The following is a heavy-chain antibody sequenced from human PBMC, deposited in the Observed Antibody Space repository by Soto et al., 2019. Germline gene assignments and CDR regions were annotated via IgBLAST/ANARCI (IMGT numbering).Heavy chain of an antibody. CDR1: GYTFTNYY. D-gene: IGHD2-2*02. CDR2: INPSGGGT. V-gene: IGHV1-46*01. Sequence: ASVKVSCKASGYTFTNYYIHWVRQAPGQGLEWMGIINPSGGGTTYAQKFQGRVTMTRDTSTSTVYMGLSSLISEDTAVYYCARDRKYCSNTNCYTFLGPDSWGQGTLVTVSS. CDR3: ARDRKYCSNTNCYTFLGPDS. J-gene: IGHJ5*01.